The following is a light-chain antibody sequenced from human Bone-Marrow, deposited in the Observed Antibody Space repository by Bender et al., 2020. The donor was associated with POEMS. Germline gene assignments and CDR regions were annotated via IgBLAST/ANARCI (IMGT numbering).Light chain of an antibody. J-gene: IGLJ2*01. Sequence: QSVLTQPPSVSGAPGQRVTISCAGTISNIGAGVDVHWYQQVPREAPKLLIYGDYRRPSGVPDRFSGSRSGTSAFLTITGLQPEDEADYYCQSFEGSLTVHVIFGGGTKVTVL. CDR3: QSFEGSLTVHVI. CDR1: ISNIGAGVD. CDR2: GDY. V-gene: IGLV1-40*01.